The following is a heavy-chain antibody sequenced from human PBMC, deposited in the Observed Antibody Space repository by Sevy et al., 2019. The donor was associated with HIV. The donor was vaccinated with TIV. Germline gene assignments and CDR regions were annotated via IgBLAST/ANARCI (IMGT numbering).Heavy chain of an antibody. D-gene: IGHD3-10*01. J-gene: IGHJ4*02. CDR2: IYTSGST. CDR3: ARYGSGTYYFDY. Sequence: SETLSLTCTVSGGSISSGSYYWSWIRQPAGKGLEWVGRIYTSGSTNYNPSLKSPVTVSVDTSKNQFSLKLSSVTAADTAVYYCARYGSGTYYFDYWGQGTLVTVSS. V-gene: IGHV4-61*02. CDR1: GGSISSGSYY.